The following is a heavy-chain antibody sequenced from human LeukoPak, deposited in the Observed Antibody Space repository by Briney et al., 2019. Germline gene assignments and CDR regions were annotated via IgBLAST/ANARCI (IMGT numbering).Heavy chain of an antibody. J-gene: IGHJ4*02. V-gene: IGHV4-59*01. Sequence: PSETLSLTCTVSGGSISGYYWSWIRQPPGKGLEWIGYIYYSGSTNYNPSLKSRVAISVDTSKNQFSLQLSSVTAADTAVYYCARYLSSGWSNYFDYWGQGTLVTVSS. CDR3: ARYLSSGWSNYFDY. CDR2: IYYSGST. CDR1: GGSISGYY. D-gene: IGHD6-19*01.